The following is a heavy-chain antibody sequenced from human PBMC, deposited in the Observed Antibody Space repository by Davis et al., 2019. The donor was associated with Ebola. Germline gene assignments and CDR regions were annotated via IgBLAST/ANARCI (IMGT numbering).Heavy chain of an antibody. CDR2: MNPNSGNT. CDR3: ARVIAARLPYLNY. Sequence: ASVKVSCKASGYTFTSYDIHWVRQATGQGLEWMGWMNPNSGNTGYAQKFQGRVTITRNTSISTAYMELSSLRSEDTAVYYCARVIAARLPYLNYWGQGTLVTVSS. J-gene: IGHJ4*02. D-gene: IGHD6-6*01. CDR1: GYTFTSYD. V-gene: IGHV1-8*03.